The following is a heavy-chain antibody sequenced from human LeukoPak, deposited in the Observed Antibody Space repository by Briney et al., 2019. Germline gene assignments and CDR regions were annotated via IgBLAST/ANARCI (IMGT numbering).Heavy chain of an antibody. V-gene: IGHV1-18*01. J-gene: IGHJ5*02. D-gene: IGHD6-19*01. CDR2: ISAYNGNT. Sequence: ASVKVSCKASGYTFTSYGISWVRQAPGQGLEWMGWISAYNGNTNYAQKLQGRVTMTTDTSTSTAYMELRSLRSDDTAVYYCARGDLSIAVAGSTFRDWFDPWGQGTLVTVSS. CDR1: GYTFTSYG. CDR3: ARGDLSIAVAGSTFRDWFDP.